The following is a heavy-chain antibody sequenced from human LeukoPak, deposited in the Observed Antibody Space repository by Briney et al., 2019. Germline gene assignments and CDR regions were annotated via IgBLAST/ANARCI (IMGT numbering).Heavy chain of an antibody. V-gene: IGHV3-48*01. D-gene: IGHD6-13*01. CDR1: GFIFGDYN. CDR2: MSSTSTTI. CDR3: AKIWDTGCAGNNPAGKGFDH. J-gene: IGHJ4*01. Sequence: GGSLRLSCAASGFIFGDYNMNWVRQVPGKGLEWISYMSSTSTTIFYADSVKGRFTISRDNAKNSLYLQMNSLRAEDTAVYFCAKIWDTGCAGNNPAGKGFDHRGQGTLVTVPS.